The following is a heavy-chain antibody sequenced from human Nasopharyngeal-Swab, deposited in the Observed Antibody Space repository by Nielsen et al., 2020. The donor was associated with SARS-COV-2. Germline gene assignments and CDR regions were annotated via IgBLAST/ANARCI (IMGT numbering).Heavy chain of an antibody. Sequence: WIRQPPGKGLEWIGYIYYSGSTYYNPSLKSRVTISVDTSKNQFSLKLSSVTAADTAVYYCARDYYDSSGYPNRGYMGVWGKGTTVTVSS. CDR2: IYYSGST. D-gene: IGHD3-22*01. V-gene: IGHV4-31*02. CDR3: ARDYYDSSGYPNRGYMGV. J-gene: IGHJ6*03.